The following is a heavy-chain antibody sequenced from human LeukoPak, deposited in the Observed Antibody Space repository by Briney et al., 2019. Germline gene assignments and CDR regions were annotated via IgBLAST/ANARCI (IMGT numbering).Heavy chain of an antibody. CDR2: MNPNSGNT. V-gene: IGHV1-8*01. CDR3: ARGGIVATGPNY. CDR1: GYTFTSYD. Sequence: ASVKVSCTASGYTFTSYDINWVRQATGQGLEWMGWMNPNSGNTGYAQKFQGRVTMTRNTSISTAYMELSSLRSEDTAVYYCARGGIVATGPNYWGQETLVTVSS. J-gene: IGHJ4*02. D-gene: IGHD5-12*01.